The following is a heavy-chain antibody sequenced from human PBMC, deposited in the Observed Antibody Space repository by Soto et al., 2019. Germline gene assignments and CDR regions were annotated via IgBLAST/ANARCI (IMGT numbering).Heavy chain of an antibody. J-gene: IGHJ4*02. D-gene: IGHD3-10*01. Sequence: SETLSLTCTVSGGSISNAAYSWSWIRQPPGKGLEWIGYIYPSGMPFYNPSLRSRVTISIDRSNDQFSLNLKSVTAADTAVYYCARDLRYGSGSNYTHSYFDYWGQGTLVTVSS. CDR2: IYPSGMP. V-gene: IGHV4-30-2*01. CDR3: ARDLRYGSGSNYTHSYFDY. CDR1: GGSISNAAYS.